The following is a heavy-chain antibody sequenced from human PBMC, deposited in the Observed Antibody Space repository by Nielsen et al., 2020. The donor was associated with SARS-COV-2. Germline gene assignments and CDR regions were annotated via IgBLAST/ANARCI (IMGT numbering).Heavy chain of an antibody. D-gene: IGHD3-16*01. CDR1: GGSVSSDSYY. J-gene: IGHJ6*02. V-gene: IGHV4-61*01. CDR3: ARDDYGYGIDV. CDR2: IYDSGSS. Sequence: SETLSLTCTVSGGSVSSDSYYWSWIRQPPGKGLEWIGYIYDSGSSSYNPSLKSRVTMSLDTSENQFSLKLRSVTAADTAVYYCARDDYGYGIDVWGQGTTVTVSS.